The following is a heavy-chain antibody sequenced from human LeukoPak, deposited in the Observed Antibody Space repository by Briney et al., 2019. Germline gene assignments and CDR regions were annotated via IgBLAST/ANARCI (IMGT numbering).Heavy chain of an antibody. D-gene: IGHD2-15*01. Sequence: GGSLRLSCAVSGFTFSNYDMHWVRQATGKGLEWVSGIDTAGDTYYPGSVKGRFTISRENAKNSLYFQMNSLRAGDTAVYYCARVYCSGGICHFDYWGQGTLVTVSS. CDR3: ARVYCSGGICHFDY. CDR2: IDTAGDT. CDR1: GFTFSNYD. J-gene: IGHJ4*02. V-gene: IGHV3-13*01.